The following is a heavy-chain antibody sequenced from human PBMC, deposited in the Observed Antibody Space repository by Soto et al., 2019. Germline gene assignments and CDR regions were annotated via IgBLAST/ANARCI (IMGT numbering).Heavy chain of an antibody. J-gene: IGHJ6*03. D-gene: IGHD2-15*01. CDR3: ARRGYCSGGSGYIRMDV. Sequence: QVQLVESGGGLVKPGGSLRLSCAASGFTFSDYYMTWIRQAPGQGLEWVSYISSGGSAIYYADSVKGRFTISRDNAKNSLYLQMNSLRGEDTAVYYCARRGYCSGGSGYIRMDVWGKGTTVTVSS. CDR1: GFTFSDYY. V-gene: IGHV3-11*01. CDR2: ISSGGSAI.